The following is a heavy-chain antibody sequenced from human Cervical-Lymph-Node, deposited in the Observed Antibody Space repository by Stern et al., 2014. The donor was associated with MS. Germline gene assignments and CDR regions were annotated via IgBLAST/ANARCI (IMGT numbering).Heavy chain of an antibody. CDR1: GGSIRGVY. Sequence: QVQLQQWGAGLLKPSETLSLTCAVYGGSIRGVYWSWIRQPPGKGLEWIGEINYNQNSNYNPSLKSRVTMSVDTSKSEIALKLTSVTAADTAVYYCARDSGYYYGVDVLGPGTTVTVS. D-gene: IGHD2-15*01. CDR2: INYNQNS. CDR3: ARDSGYYYGVDV. V-gene: IGHV4-34*01. J-gene: IGHJ6*02.